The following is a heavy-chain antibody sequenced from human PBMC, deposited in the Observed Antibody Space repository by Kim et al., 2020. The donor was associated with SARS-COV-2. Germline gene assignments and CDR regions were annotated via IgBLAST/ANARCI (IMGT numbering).Heavy chain of an antibody. CDR3: ARVRSSGSLLGYYFDY. V-gene: IGHV1-69*01. Sequence: KFQGRVTITSDESTSTAYMELSSLRSEDTAVYYCARVRSSGSLLGYYFDYWGQGTLVTVSS. J-gene: IGHJ4*02. D-gene: IGHD6-19*01.